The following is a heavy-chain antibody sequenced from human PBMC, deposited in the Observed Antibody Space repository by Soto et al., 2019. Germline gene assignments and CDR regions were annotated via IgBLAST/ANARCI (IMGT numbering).Heavy chain of an antibody. J-gene: IGHJ3*02. Sequence: GGSLRLSCAASGFTFSTYVMSWVRQAPGKGLEWVSSITSSGGNTYYADSVKGRCTISRDTSKNTLYLQMKSLRAEDTAVYYCAKVGDGSGWFDAFDIWGQGTMVTVSS. CDR2: ITSSGGNT. CDR3: AKVGDGSGWFDAFDI. CDR1: GFTFSTYV. D-gene: IGHD6-19*01. V-gene: IGHV3-23*01.